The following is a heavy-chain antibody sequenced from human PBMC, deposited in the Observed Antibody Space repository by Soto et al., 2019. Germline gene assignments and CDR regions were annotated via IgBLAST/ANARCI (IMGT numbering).Heavy chain of an antibody. CDR2: IDHSGST. Sequence: SETLSLTCAVYGGSFSGYYWSWIRQPPGKGLEWIGEIDHSGSTNYNPSLKSRVTISVDTSKNQFSLKLSSVTAADTAVYYCARGRKCSGGSCSEYYYGMDVWGQGTTVTVSS. CDR3: ARGRKCSGGSCSEYYYGMDV. V-gene: IGHV4-34*01. J-gene: IGHJ6*02. D-gene: IGHD2-15*01. CDR1: GGSFSGYY.